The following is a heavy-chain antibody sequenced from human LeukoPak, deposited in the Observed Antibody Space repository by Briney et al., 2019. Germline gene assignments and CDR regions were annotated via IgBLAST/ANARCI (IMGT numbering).Heavy chain of an antibody. CDR3: ARRPYSSSWSVLYYFDY. CDR2: FDPEDGET. J-gene: IGHJ4*02. Sequence: ASVKVSCKVSGYTLTELSMHWVRQAPGKGLEWMGGFDPEDGETIYAQKFQGRVTMTEDTSTDTAYMELSSLRSEDTAVYYCARRPYSSSWSVLYYFDYWGQGTLVTVSS. CDR1: GYTLTELS. V-gene: IGHV1-24*01. D-gene: IGHD6-13*01.